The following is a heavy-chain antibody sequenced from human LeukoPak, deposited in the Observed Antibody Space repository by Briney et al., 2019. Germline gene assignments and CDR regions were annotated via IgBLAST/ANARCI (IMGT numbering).Heavy chain of an antibody. D-gene: IGHD5-18*01. V-gene: IGHV3-30-3*01. CDR2: ISFDGSNK. J-gene: IGHJ3*02. CDR1: GFTFSSNA. CDR3: ARDPKGGYSYGWGAFDI. Sequence: GGSLRLSCTASGFTFSSNAMHWVRQAPGKGLEWVAIISFDGSNKNYADSVKGRFTVSRDNSKNTLYLKMSSLTSEDTAVYYCARDPKGGYSYGWGAFDIWGHGTMVTVSS.